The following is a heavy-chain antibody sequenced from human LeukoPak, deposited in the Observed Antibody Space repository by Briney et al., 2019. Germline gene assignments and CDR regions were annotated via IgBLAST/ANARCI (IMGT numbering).Heavy chain of an antibody. CDR3: ATDIVVEVAATDY. J-gene: IGHJ4*02. V-gene: IGHV4-39*07. CDR2: IYYSGST. Sequence: SETLSLTCTVSGGSISSSSYYWGWIRQPPGKGLEWIGSIYYSGSTYYNPSLKSRVTISVDTSKNQFSLKLSSVTAADTAVYYCATDIVVEVAATDYWGQGTLVTVSS. D-gene: IGHD2-15*01. CDR1: GGSISSSSYY.